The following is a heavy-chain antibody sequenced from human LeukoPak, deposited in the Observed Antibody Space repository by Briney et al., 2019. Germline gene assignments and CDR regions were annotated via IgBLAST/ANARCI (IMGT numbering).Heavy chain of an antibody. CDR1: GGSITSFY. D-gene: IGHD3-10*01. CDR2: IYASGSS. CDR3: ARHYGSGSYSLYSFDY. V-gene: IGHV4-59*08. Sequence: SETLSLTCTVSGGSITSFYWSWIRQPPGKGLEWIGYIYASGSSNYNPSLKSRVTISVDTSKIQFSLKLSSVTAADTAVYYCARHYGSGSYSLYSFDYWGQGTLVTVSS. J-gene: IGHJ4*02.